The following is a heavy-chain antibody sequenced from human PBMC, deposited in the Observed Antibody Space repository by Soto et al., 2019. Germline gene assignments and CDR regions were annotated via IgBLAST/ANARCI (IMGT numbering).Heavy chain of an antibody. CDR1: GYTFNTYG. Sequence: ASVQVSCQTSGYTFNTYGINWVRQAPGQGLALMGWISAYDGKTTYAEKFQGRVTLTTDTSTSTAYMELRSLRSDDTAIYYCARDPHEFWTSYWFDPWGQETPVTVSS. J-gene: IGHJ5*02. D-gene: IGHD3-3*01. V-gene: IGHV1-18*01. CDR2: ISAYDGKT. CDR3: ARDPHEFWTSYWFDP.